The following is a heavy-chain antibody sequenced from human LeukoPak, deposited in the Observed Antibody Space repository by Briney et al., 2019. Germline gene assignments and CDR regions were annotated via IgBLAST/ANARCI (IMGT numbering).Heavy chain of an antibody. CDR3: ASKRGYSYGLDY. J-gene: IGHJ4*02. Sequence: ASVKVSCKASGYTFTNYPMHWVRLAPGQRLEWMGWINTANGNTKYSQKFQDRLTITRDTSASTGYMELSSLRSEDTAVYYCASKRGYSYGLDYWGQGTLVTVSS. D-gene: IGHD5-18*01. V-gene: IGHV1-3*04. CDR2: INTANGNT. CDR1: GYTFTNYP.